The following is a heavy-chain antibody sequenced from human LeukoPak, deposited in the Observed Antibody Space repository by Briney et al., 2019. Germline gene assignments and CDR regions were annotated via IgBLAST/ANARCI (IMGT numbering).Heavy chain of an antibody. Sequence: SETLSLTCAVYGGSFSGYYWSWIRQPPGKGLEWNGEINHSGSTNYNPSLKSRVTISVDTSKNQFSLKLSSVTAADTAVYYCAVKGAPLTYFDYWGQGTLVTVSS. CDR1: GGSFSGYY. V-gene: IGHV4-34*01. CDR3: AVKGAPLTYFDY. D-gene: IGHD1-26*01. J-gene: IGHJ4*02. CDR2: INHSGST.